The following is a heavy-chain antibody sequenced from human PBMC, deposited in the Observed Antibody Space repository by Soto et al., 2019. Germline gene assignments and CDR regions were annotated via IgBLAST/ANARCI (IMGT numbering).Heavy chain of an antibody. CDR1: GFTFSSYG. V-gene: IGHV3-33*01. CDR2: IWYDGSNK. Sequence: GGSLRLSCAASGFTFSSYGMHWVRQAPGKGLEWVAVIWYDGSNKYYADSVKGRFTISRDNSKNTLYLQMNSLRAEDTAVYYWAGGGGATIWGGGDYWGQGTLVTVSS. CDR3: AGGGGATIWGGGDY. J-gene: IGHJ4*02. D-gene: IGHD5-12*01.